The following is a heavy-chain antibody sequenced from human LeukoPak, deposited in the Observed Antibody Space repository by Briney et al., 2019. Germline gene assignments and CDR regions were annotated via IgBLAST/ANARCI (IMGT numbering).Heavy chain of an antibody. J-gene: IGHJ4*02. Sequence: SQTLSLTCTVSGGSISSGGYYWSWIRQHPGKGLEWIGYIYYSGSTYYNPSLKSRVTISVDTSKNQFSLKLSSVTAADTAVYYCARVAYDYVWGRPKHFDYWGQGTLVTVSS. V-gene: IGHV4-31*03. CDR2: IYYSGST. CDR1: GGSISSGGYY. CDR3: ARVAYDYVWGRPKHFDY. D-gene: IGHD3-16*01.